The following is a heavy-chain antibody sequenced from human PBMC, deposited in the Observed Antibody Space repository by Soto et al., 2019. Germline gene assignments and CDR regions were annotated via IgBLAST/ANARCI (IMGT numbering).Heavy chain of an antibody. CDR3: ARGLTIFGVINNWFDP. CDR2: ISSSGTTI. CDR1: GFTFSSYE. J-gene: IGHJ5*02. V-gene: IGHV3-48*03. D-gene: IGHD3-3*01. Sequence: GGSLRLSCAASGFTFSSYEMNWVRQAPGKGLEWVSDISSSGTTIYYADSVKGRFTISRDNAKNSLYLQMNSLRGEDTAVYYCARGLTIFGVINNWFDPWGQGTLVTVSS.